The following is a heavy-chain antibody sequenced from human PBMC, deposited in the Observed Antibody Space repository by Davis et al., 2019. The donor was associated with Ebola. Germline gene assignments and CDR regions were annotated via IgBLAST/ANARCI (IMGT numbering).Heavy chain of an antibody. Sequence: PGGSLRLSCAASGFTFSSYAMSWVRQAPGKGLEWVSAISGSGGSTYYADSVKGRFTISRDNSKNSLYLQMNSLRAEDTAVYYCARDLNFYDCSSTSCYYYYYMDVWGKGTTVTVSS. CDR3: ARDLNFYDCSSTSCYYYYYMDV. D-gene: IGHD2-2*01. V-gene: IGHV3-23*01. CDR1: GFTFSSYA. CDR2: ISGSGGST. J-gene: IGHJ6*03.